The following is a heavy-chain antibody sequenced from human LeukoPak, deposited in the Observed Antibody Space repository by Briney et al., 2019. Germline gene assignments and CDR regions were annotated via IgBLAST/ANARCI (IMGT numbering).Heavy chain of an antibody. CDR2: IIPSLGIA. V-gene: IGHV1-69*04. CDR3: ARDDYGGD. J-gene: IGHJ4*02. CDR1: GGTLSSYA. D-gene: IGHD4-23*01. Sequence: GSSVKVSCKASGGTLSSYAISWVRPAPGQGLEWMGRIIPSLGIANYAQKFQGRVTITADKSTSTAYMELSSLRSEDTAVYYCARDDYGGDWGQGTLVTVSS.